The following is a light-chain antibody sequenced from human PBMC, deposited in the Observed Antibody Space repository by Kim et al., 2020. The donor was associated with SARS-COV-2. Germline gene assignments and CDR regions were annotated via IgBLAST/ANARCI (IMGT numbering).Light chain of an antibody. J-gene: IGKJ2*01. Sequence: EIVLTQSPGTLSLSPGERATLSCRASQSIGSGYLAWYQQKPGQAPRLLIYGASSRATGIPDRFSGSESGTDSTLTISRLEPEDFAMYYCQQYYSSPATFGQGTKVDIK. CDR3: QQYYSSPAT. CDR1: QSIGSGY. CDR2: GAS. V-gene: IGKV3-20*01.